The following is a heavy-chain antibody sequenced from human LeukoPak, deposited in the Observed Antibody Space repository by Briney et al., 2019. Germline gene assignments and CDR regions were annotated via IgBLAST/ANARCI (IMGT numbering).Heavy chain of an antibody. D-gene: IGHD2-15*01. CDR2: ISYDGSNK. Sequence: PGGSLRLSCAASGFTFSSYGMHWVRQAPGKGLEWVAVISYDGSNKYYADSVKGRFTISRDNSKNTLYLQMNSLGAEDTAVYYCAKEYCSGGSCYSPWFDPWGHGTLVTVSS. J-gene: IGHJ5*02. CDR3: AKEYCSGGSCYSPWFDP. V-gene: IGHV3-30*18. CDR1: GFTFSSYG.